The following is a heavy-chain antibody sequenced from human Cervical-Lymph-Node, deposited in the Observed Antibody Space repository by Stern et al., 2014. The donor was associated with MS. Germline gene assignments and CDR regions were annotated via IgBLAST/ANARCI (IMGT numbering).Heavy chain of an antibody. CDR3: AREVVVLAAVSDNYYGLDV. CDR2: ITTANGNS. CDR1: GYSFGSYD. D-gene: IGHD2-15*01. Sequence: QVQLMQSGAEVQKPGASVKLSCKASGYSFGSYDLHWMRQAPGQRLEWMGRITTANGNSEYSQSFQGRVSLTSDTSATTAYMELSSLRSEDTAVYYCAREVVVLAAVSDNYYGLDVWGRGTTVIVSS. V-gene: IGHV1-3*04. J-gene: IGHJ6*02.